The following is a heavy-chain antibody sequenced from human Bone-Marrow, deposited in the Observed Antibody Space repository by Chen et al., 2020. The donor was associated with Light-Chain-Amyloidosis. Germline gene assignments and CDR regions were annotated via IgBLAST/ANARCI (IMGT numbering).Heavy chain of an antibody. CDR3: AIDISYDDILPGYPADAFDI. D-gene: IGHD3-9*01. CDR1: GFAFSSYA. CDR2: ISGSGCCV. Sequence: EVQLVESGGGLLQRGGSLRLSCAASGFAFSSYAMSWVRQAPGKGVEWVSTISGSGCCVSYGVSVKGQLTISRDNSKNALCMHMNSLRAEDTAVDYCAIDISYDDILPGYPADAFDIWGHGTMVTVSS. V-gene: IGHV3-23*04. J-gene: IGHJ3*02.